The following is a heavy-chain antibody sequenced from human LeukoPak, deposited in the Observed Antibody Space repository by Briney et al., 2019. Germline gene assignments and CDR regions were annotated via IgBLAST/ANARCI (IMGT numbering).Heavy chain of an antibody. D-gene: IGHD6-6*01. V-gene: IGHV4-59*01. Sequence: PSETLSLTCTVSGGSISSYYWSWIRQPPGKGLEWIGYIYYSGSTNYNPSLKSRVTISVDTSKNQFSLKLSSVTAADTAVYYCARDRLYREQLVPGGLWRWYFDPWGRGTLVTVSS. CDR2: IYYSGST. CDR3: ARDRLYREQLVPGGLWRWYFDP. J-gene: IGHJ2*01. CDR1: GGSISSYY.